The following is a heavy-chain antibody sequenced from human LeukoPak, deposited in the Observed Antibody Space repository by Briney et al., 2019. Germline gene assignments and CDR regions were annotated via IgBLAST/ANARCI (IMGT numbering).Heavy chain of an antibody. Sequence: GGSLRLSCAASGFTFSNAWMSWVRQAPGKGLEWVGRTKSKTDGGTTDYAAPVKGRFTISRDDSKNTLYLQMNSLRAEDTAVYYCARDGFLGPVTAYLDYWGQGTPVTVSS. CDR1: GFTFSNAW. CDR2: TKSKTDGGTT. D-gene: IGHD2-21*02. J-gene: IGHJ4*02. V-gene: IGHV3-15*05. CDR3: ARDGFLGPVTAYLDY.